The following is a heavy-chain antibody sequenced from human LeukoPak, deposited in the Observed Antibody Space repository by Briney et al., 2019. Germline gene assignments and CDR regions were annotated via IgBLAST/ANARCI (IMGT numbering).Heavy chain of an antibody. CDR2: IYPGDSDT. Sequence: GESLKISCKGSGYSFTSYWIGWVRQMPGKGLEWMGIIYPGDSDTRYSPSFQGQVTISADKSIGTAYLQWSSLKASDTAMYYCARRYCSSTSCYTSFDYWGQGTLVTVSS. D-gene: IGHD2-2*02. CDR1: GYSFTSYW. V-gene: IGHV5-51*01. CDR3: ARRYCSSTSCYTSFDY. J-gene: IGHJ4*02.